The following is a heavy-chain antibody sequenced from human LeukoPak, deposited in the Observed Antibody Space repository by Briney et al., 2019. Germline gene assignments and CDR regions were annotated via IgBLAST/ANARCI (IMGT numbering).Heavy chain of an antibody. Sequence: GGSLRLSCAASGFTFSSYEMSWVRQAPGKGLEWIAYISSSGTSKNYADSVKGRFTISRDNAKNSLYLQMNSLRAEDTALYYCARGGAAGGIDAFDIWGQGTMVTVSS. V-gene: IGHV3-48*03. CDR2: ISSSGTSK. CDR3: ARGGAAGGIDAFDI. D-gene: IGHD6-13*01. CDR1: GFTFSSYE. J-gene: IGHJ3*02.